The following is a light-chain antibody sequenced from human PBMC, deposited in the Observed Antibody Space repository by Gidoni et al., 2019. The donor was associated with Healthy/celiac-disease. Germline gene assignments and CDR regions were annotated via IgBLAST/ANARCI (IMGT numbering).Light chain of an antibody. J-gene: IGKJ4*01. Sequence: EIVWTQSPGTLSLSPGERATLSCRASQSVSSSYLAWYQQKPGQAPRLLIYGASSRATGIPDRFSGSGSGTDFTLTISRLEPEDFAVYYCQQYGSSPRTFGGXTKVEIK. CDR3: QQYGSSPRT. V-gene: IGKV3-20*01. CDR1: QSVSSSY. CDR2: GAS.